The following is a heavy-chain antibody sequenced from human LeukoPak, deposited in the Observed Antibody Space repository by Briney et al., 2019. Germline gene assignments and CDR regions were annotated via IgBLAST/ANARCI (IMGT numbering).Heavy chain of an antibody. Sequence: SVKVSCKASGYTFTGYYMHWVRQAPGQGLEWMGGIIPIFGTANYAQKFQGRVTITADESTSTAYMELSSLRSEDTAVYYCARFVSTSGYGDYMGWFDPWGQGTLVTVFS. CDR3: ARFVSTSGYGDYMGWFDP. CDR1: GYTFTGYY. J-gene: IGHJ5*02. V-gene: IGHV1-69*13. CDR2: IIPIFGTA. D-gene: IGHD4-17*01.